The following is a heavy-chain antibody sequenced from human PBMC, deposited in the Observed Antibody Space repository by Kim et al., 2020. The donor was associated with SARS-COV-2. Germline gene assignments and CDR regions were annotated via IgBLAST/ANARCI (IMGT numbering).Heavy chain of an antibody. CDR3: ARGTRYSSGHGAFDI. V-gene: IGHV3-30*04. CDR2: ISYDGSNK. D-gene: IGHD6-19*01. CDR1: GFTFSSYA. J-gene: IGHJ3*02. Sequence: GGSLRLSCAASGFTFSSYAMHWVRQAPGKGLEWVAVISYDGSNKYYADSVKGRFTISRDNSKNTLYLQMNSLRAEDTAVYYCARGTRYSSGHGAFDIWG.